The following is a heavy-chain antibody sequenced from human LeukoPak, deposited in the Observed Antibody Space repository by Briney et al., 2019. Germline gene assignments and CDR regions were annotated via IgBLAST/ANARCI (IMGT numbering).Heavy chain of an antibody. Sequence: GGSLRLSCTASGFTFSITYMAWVRQAPGKGLEWVSVIYSGGDAYYADSVKGRFTISRDNSKNTLYLQMNSLRAEDTAVYYCARGFLEWLRGSLDYWGQGTLVTVSS. CDR3: ARGFLEWLRGSLDY. CDR1: GFTFSITY. D-gene: IGHD3-3*01. J-gene: IGHJ4*02. V-gene: IGHV3-66*01. CDR2: IYSGGDA.